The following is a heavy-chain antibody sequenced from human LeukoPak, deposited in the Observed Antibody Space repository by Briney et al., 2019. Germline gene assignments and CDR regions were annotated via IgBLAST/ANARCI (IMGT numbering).Heavy chain of an antibody. D-gene: IGHD1-1*01. CDR1: GYTFTTYY. CDR2: INPSGGSA. CDR3: ARGTLTNPVDY. Sequence: GASVKVSCKASGYTFTTYYIHWVRQAPGQGLEWMGSINPSGGSASYAQKFQGRVTMTSDTSTSTVYMELSRLTSEDTAVYYCARGTLTNPVDYWGQGTLVTVSS. J-gene: IGHJ4*02. V-gene: IGHV1-46*01.